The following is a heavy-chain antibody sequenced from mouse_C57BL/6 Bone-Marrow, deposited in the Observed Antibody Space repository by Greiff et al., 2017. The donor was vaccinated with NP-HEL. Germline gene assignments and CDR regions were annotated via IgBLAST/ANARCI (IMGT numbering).Heavy chain of an antibody. V-gene: IGHV1-84*01. CDR3: ARSSYYGSSYGYIDD. CDR2: IYPGSGNT. CDR1: GYTFTDYY. Sequence: QLQESGPELVKPGASVKISCKASGYTFTDYYINWVKQRPGQGLEWIGWIYPGSGNTKYNEKFKGKATLTVDTSSSTADMQLSSLTSEDSAVYFYARSSYYGSSYGYIDDWGTGTTVTVSS. D-gene: IGHD1-1*01. J-gene: IGHJ1*03.